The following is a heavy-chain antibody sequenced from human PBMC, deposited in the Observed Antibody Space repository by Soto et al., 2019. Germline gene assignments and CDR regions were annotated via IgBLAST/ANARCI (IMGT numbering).Heavy chain of an antibody. Sequence: QVQLQESGPGLVKPSGTLSLICAVSGGSISSTNWWSWVRQPPGKGLEWIGEIYHGGSTNYNPSLKSRVTISVDKSKNQISLKLDSVTAADTAVYYCATQWLAASGHYYYYGMDVWGQGTTVTVSS. D-gene: IGHD6-13*01. J-gene: IGHJ6*02. CDR3: ATQWLAASGHYYYYGMDV. CDR1: GGSISSTNW. CDR2: IYHGGST. V-gene: IGHV4-4*02.